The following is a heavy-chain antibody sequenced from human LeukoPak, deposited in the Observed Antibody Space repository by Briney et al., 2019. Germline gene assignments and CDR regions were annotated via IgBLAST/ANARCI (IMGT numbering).Heavy chain of an antibody. D-gene: IGHD3-9*01. CDR2: ISGSGGST. J-gene: IGHJ1*01. Sequence: PGGSLRLSCAASGFTFSSYAMSWVRQAPGKGLEWVSAISGSGGSTYYADSVKGRFTISRDNSKNTLYLQMNNLRAEDTAVYYCAKDSSYFDWLSAEYFQHWGQGTLVTVSS. V-gene: IGHV3-23*01. CDR1: GFTFSSYA. CDR3: AKDSSYFDWLSAEYFQH.